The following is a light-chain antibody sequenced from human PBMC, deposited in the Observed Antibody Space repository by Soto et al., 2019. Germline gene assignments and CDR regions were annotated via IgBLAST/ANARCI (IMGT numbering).Light chain of an antibody. J-gene: IGKJ2*03. Sequence: DIQMTQSPSTLSAFVGDRVTITCRASQSISTWLAWYRQKPGKPPKVLIYHASSLESGVPSRFSGSGSGTEFTLTFTTLHPEDFETYYCQQFNYYPYSFGQGTKLEIK. CDR2: HAS. V-gene: IGKV1-5*01. CDR3: QQFNYYPYS. CDR1: QSISTW.